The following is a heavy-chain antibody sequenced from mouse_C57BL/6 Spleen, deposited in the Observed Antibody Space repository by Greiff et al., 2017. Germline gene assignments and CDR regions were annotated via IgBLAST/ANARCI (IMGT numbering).Heavy chain of an antibody. CDR2: IHPNSGST. J-gene: IGHJ3*01. Sequence: QVQLQQPGAELVKPGASVKLSCKASGYTFTSYWMHWVKQRPGQGLEWIGMIHPNSGSTNYNEKFKSKATQTVDKSSSTAYMQLSSLTSEDSAVYYCARRGDYESWFAYWGQGTLVTVSA. V-gene: IGHV1-64*01. D-gene: IGHD2-4*01. CDR3: ARRGDYESWFAY. CDR1: GYTFTSYW.